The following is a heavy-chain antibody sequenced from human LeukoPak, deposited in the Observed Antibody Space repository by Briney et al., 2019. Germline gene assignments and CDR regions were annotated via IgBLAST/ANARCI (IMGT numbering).Heavy chain of an antibody. Sequence: SETLSLTCAVYGGSFSGYYWSWIRQPPGKGLEWIGEINHSGSTNYNASLKSRATISVDTSKNQFSLKLSSVTAADTAVYYCARDQRYCSSSSCPWEPFDYWGQGTLVTVSS. V-gene: IGHV4-34*01. CDR1: GGSFSGYY. J-gene: IGHJ4*02. D-gene: IGHD2-2*01. CDR2: INHSGST. CDR3: ARDQRYCSSSSCPWEPFDY.